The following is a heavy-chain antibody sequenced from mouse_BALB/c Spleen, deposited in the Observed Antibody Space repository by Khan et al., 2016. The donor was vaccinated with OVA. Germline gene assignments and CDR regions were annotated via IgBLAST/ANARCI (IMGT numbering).Heavy chain of an antibody. V-gene: IGHV3-2*02. CDR2: ISYSGVT. D-gene: IGHD1-1*01. CDR3: ARGNYYGYYFDY. CDR1: GYSFTSGYV. J-gene: IGHJ2*01. Sequence: EVQLVESGPGLVKPSQSLSLTCTVSGYSFTSGYVWYWLRQLPGNKLEWMGFISYSGVTCYTPSLKSRITITRDTSKNQFFLQLNSVTTEDTATYYCARGNYYGYYFDYWGQGTTLTVSS.